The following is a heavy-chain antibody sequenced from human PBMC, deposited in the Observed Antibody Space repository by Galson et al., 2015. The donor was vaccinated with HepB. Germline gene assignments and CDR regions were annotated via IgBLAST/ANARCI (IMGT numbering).Heavy chain of an antibody. Sequence: SETLSLTCAVYGGSFSDYYWSWIRQPPGKGLEWIGEINHSGSTNGNPSLKSRITISVDTSKNQFSLKLTSVTAADAAVYYCARGPASVVYDYVWGSSRQPLYYLDSWGQGTLLTVSS. CDR2: INHSGST. V-gene: IGHV4-34*01. CDR1: GGSFSDYY. CDR3: ARGPASVVYDYVWGSSRQPLYYLDS. J-gene: IGHJ4*02. D-gene: IGHD3-16*02.